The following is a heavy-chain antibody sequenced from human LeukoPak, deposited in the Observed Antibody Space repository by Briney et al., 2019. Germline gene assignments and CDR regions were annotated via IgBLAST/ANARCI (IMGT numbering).Heavy chain of an antibody. J-gene: IGHJ6*02. Sequence: GGSLRLSCAASGFIFSRNNMNWVRQAPGKGLEWVSYISSSGSTIYYADSVKGRFTISRDNAKNSLYLQMNSLRAEDTAVYYCARESTLPFYGMDVWGQGTTVTVSS. V-gene: IGHV3-48*04. CDR2: ISSSGSTI. CDR1: GFIFSRNN. CDR3: ARESTLPFYGMDV.